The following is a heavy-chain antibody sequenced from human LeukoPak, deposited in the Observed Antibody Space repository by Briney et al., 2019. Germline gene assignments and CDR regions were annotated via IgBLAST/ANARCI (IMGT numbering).Heavy chain of an antibody. CDR3: ARFIAAPYYFDY. CDR1: GFTFSSYY. Sequence: GGSLRLSCAASGFTFSSYYMNWVRQAPGKGLEWVSFISSSRSYIYYADSVKGRFTISRDNAKNSLYLQMNSLRAEDTAVYYCARFIAAPYYFDYWGRGTLVTVSS. D-gene: IGHD6-13*01. J-gene: IGHJ4*02. V-gene: IGHV3-21*01. CDR2: ISSSRSYI.